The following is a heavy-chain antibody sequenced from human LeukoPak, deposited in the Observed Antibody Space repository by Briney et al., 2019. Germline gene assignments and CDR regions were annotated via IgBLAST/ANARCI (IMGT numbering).Heavy chain of an antibody. CDR3: AKGSYYDSSGSFYFDY. Sequence: PGGSLRLSCAASGFTFSSYAMSWVRQAPGKGLEWVSGISGSGDNTYYADSVKGRFTISRDNSKNTLYVQVNSLGTEGTAAYYCAKGSYYDSSGSFYFDYWGQGTLVIVSS. CDR1: GFTFSSYA. J-gene: IGHJ4*02. V-gene: IGHV3-23*01. D-gene: IGHD3-22*01. CDR2: ISGSGDNT.